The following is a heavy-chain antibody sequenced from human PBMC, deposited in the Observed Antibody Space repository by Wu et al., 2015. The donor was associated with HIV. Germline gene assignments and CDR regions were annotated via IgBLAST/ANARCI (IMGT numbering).Heavy chain of an antibody. D-gene: IGHD3-22*01. Sequence: QVQLVQSGAEVKKPGASVKVSCKASGYTFTGYYMHWVRQAPGQGLEWMGWINPNSGGTNYAQKFQGRVTMTRDTSISTAYMELSRLRSDDTAVYYXAREFGTMIVVVQADGSPAFDIWGQGTMVTVSS. J-gene: IGHJ3*02. V-gene: IGHV1-2*02. CDR2: INPNSGGT. CDR1: GYTFTGYY. CDR3: AREFGTMIVVVQADGSPAFDI.